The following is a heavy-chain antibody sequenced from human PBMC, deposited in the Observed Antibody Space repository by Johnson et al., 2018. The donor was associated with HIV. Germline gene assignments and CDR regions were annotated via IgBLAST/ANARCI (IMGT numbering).Heavy chain of an antibody. J-gene: IGHJ3*01. D-gene: IGHD1-26*01. CDR2: IRLNSGRR. CDR3: ARGGVGATTDAFDL. V-gene: IGHV3-9*01. Sequence: VQLVESGGGLVQPGGSLRLSCAASGFTLDDFAIHRVRQAPGKGLEWVSVIRLNSGRRGYADSVKGRFTIARDNAKNSLYLPMNSLSAEDTAVYYCARGGVGATTDAFDLWGQGTMVAVSS. CDR1: GFTLDDFA.